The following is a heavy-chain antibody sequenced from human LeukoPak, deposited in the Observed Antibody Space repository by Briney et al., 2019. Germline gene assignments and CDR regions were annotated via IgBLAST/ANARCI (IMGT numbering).Heavy chain of an antibody. V-gene: IGHV3-23*01. Sequence: GGSLRLSCAASGFSFSYYAVIWVRQAPEKGLDWISEISSRGDTTYYADSVKGRFTISRDNSKNTLYLQMNSLRAEDTAVYYCAKRDYYDFDYWGQGTLVTVSS. J-gene: IGHJ4*02. D-gene: IGHD3-22*01. CDR3: AKRDYYDFDY. CDR1: GFSFSYYA. CDR2: ISSRGDTT.